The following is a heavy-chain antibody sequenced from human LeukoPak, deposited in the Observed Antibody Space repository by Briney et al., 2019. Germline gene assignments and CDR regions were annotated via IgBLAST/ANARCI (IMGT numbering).Heavy chain of an antibody. CDR2: IYYSGST. Sequence: PSETLSLTCTVSGGSISSYYWSWIRQPPGKGLEWIGYIYYSGSTYYNPSLKSRVTISVDRSKNQFSLKLSSVTAADTAVYYCARRAPVGKVDYWGQGTLVTVSS. CDR3: ARRAPVGKVDY. CDR1: GGSISSYY. V-gene: IGHV4-59*12. J-gene: IGHJ4*02. D-gene: IGHD1-26*01.